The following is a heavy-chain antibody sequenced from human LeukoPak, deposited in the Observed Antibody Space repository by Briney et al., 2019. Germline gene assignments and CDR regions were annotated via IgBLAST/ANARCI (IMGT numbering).Heavy chain of an antibody. CDR2: IYHSGST. Sequence: PSETLSLTCTVSGGSISSGGYYWSWIRQPPGKGLEWIGCIYHSGSTYYNPSLKSRVTISVDRSKNQFSLKLSSVTAADTAVYYCASGNTVTIVWGQGTLVTVSS. CDR3: ASGNTVTIV. D-gene: IGHD4-17*01. J-gene: IGHJ4*02. V-gene: IGHV4-30-2*01. CDR1: GGSISSGGYY.